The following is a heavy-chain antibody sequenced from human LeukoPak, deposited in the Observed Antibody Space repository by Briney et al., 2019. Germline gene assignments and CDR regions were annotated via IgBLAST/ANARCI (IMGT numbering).Heavy chain of an antibody. D-gene: IGHD3-22*01. V-gene: IGHV3-23*01. Sequence: GGSLRLSCAASGFTFSSYAMSWGRQAPGKGLDWVSAISGSGGSTYYADSVKGRFTISRDDSKNTLYLQMSSLPGSCALCEFCARPGADGSYFDYWGQGTLVTVSS. CDR3: ARPGADGSYFDY. CDR2: ISGSGGST. CDR1: GFTFSSYA. J-gene: IGHJ4*02.